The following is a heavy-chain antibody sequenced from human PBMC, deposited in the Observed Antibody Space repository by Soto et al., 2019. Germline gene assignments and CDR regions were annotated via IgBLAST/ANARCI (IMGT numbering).Heavy chain of an antibody. V-gene: IGHV4-30-4*01. CDR1: GGSVTSDEDY. CDR3: ATESGSTYGYFDH. D-gene: IGHD5-18*01. J-gene: IGHJ4*02. Sequence: PSETLSLTCTVSGGSVTSDEDYWTWIHQSPGKGLEWIGYIPNSGSTGYNPSLKTRLSMSVDRSKNQFTLRLTSVTAADTAVYFCATESGSTYGYFDHWGQGTQVTVSS. CDR2: IPNSGST.